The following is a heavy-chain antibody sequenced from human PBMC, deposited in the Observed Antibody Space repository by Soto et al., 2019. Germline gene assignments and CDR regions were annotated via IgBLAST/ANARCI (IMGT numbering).Heavy chain of an antibody. CDR2: ISSSSSTI. CDR3: ARDRFWRFGDLHSVADAFDI. Sequence: PGGSLRLSCAASAFAFSSYSMNWVRQAPGNAQKRVSYISSSSSTIYYADSVKGRFTISRDNAKNSLYLQMNSLRAEDTAVYYCARDRFWRFGDLHSVADAFDIWGQGTMVTVSS. V-gene: IGHV3-48*01. CDR1: AFAFSSYS. J-gene: IGHJ3*02. D-gene: IGHD3-10*01.